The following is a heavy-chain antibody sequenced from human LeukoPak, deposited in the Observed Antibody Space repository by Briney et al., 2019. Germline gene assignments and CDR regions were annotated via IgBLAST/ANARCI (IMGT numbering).Heavy chain of an antibody. CDR1: GGSISSSSYY. CDR2: IYYSGST. Sequence: SETLSLTCTVSGGSISSSSYYWGWIRQPPGKGLEWIGYIYYSGSTNYNPSLKSRVTISVDTSKNQFSLKLSSVTAADTAVYYCARDHSGSYYDSSGNFDYWGQGTLVTVSS. CDR3: ARDHSGSYYDSSGNFDY. D-gene: IGHD3-22*01. V-gene: IGHV4-61*01. J-gene: IGHJ4*02.